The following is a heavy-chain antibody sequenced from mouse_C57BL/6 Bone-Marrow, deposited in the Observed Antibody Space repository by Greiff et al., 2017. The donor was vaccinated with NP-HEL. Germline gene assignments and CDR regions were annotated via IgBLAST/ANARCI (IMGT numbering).Heavy chain of an antibody. V-gene: IGHV1-81*01. CDR1: GYTFPSSG. Sequence: QVQLKQSGPELPGPGAQVKLSCRASGYTFPSSGISWVKQRTGRGLEGIGEFYPRSGNTSSNEKFKGKATLTAEKAASTAYMELRSLTSEDAAVYFCALRGDGNLNWYYYAMDYWGQGTSVTVSS. CDR2: FYPRSGNT. D-gene: IGHD2-1*01. J-gene: IGHJ4*01. CDR3: ALRGDGNLNWYYYAMDY.